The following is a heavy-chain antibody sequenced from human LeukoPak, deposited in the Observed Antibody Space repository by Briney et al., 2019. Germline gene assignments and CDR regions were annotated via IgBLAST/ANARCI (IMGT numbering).Heavy chain of an antibody. D-gene: IGHD5-12*01. V-gene: IGHV1-18*01. CDR3: AKQDGYSGYIYSFDY. J-gene: IGHJ4*02. CDR2: ISAYNGNT. CDR1: GYTFISYG. Sequence: ASVKVSCKASGYTFISYGISWVRQAPGQGLEWMGWISAYNGNTNYAQKLQGRVTMTTDTSTSTAYMELRSLRSDDTAVYYCAKQDGYSGYIYSFDYWGQGTLVTVSP.